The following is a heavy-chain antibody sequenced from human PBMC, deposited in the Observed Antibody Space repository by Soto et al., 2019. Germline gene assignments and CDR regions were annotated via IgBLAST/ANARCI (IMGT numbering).Heavy chain of an antibody. J-gene: IGHJ4*02. V-gene: IGHV1-24*01. CDR1: GYTLTELS. Sequence: ASVKVSCKVSGYTLTELSMHWVRQAPGKGLEWMGGFDPEDGETIYAQKFQGRVTMTEDTSTDTAYMELSSLRSEDTAVYYCAREKEDNWNAPYYFDYWGQGTLVTVSS. CDR3: AREKEDNWNAPYYFDY. D-gene: IGHD1-1*01. CDR2: FDPEDGET.